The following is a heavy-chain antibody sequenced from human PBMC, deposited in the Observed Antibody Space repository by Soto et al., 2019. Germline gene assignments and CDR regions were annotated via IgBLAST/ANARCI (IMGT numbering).Heavy chain of an antibody. CDR3: ARRPGSSGSYYYNGMDV. CDR1: GYSFTSYW. CDR2: IDPSDSYT. Sequence: GESMKISCTGSGYSFTSYWISWVRQMPGKGLEWMGRIDPSDSYTNYSPSFQGHVTISADKSISTAYLQWSSLKASDTAMYYCARRPGSSGSYYYNGMDVWGQGTTVTVSS. D-gene: IGHD6-19*01. J-gene: IGHJ6*02. V-gene: IGHV5-10-1*01.